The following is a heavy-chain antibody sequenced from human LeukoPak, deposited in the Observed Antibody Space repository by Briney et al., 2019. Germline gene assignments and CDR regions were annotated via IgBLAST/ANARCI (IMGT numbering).Heavy chain of an antibody. CDR2: INHTGRT. CDR1: GGSFSANY. CDR3: ARVGYISGWYPFDF. D-gene: IGHD6-19*01. V-gene: IGHV4-34*01. J-gene: IGHJ4*02. Sequence: SETLSLTCAVSGGSFSANYWSWIRQPHGEGPEWIGEINHTGRTNYNPSLKSRVTISVDMSRNQFSLKLSSVTAADTAVYYCARVGYISGWYPFDFWGLGTLVIVSS.